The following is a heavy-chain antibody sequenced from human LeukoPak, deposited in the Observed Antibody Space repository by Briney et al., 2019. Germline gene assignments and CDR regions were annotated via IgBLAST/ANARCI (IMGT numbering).Heavy chain of an antibody. CDR1: GGTFSSYA. D-gene: IGHD5-12*01. CDR2: IIPIFGTA. J-gene: IGHJ4*02. CDR3: ARAADSRYDWDY. Sequence: GGSVSVSCTASGGTFSSYAISWVRQAPGQGVEWMGGIIPIFGTANYAQKFQGRVTITTHESTSTAYMELSSLRSEDTAVYYCARAADSRYDWDYWGQGTLVTVSS. V-gene: IGHV1-69*05.